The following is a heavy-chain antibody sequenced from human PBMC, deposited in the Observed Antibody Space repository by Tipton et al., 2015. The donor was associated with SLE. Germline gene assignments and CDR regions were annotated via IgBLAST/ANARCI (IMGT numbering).Heavy chain of an antibody. Sequence: TLSLTCTVSSGSVSSGAYYWSWIRQHPGKGLEWIGYVFSSGTTYYNPSLRGRLSLSLDTSQNQLSLKLSSVTSADTAVYYFARYFYDSSGVCLFDFWGQGTLVTVSS. CDR3: ARYFYDSSGVCLFDF. J-gene: IGHJ4*02. CDR1: SGSVSSGAYY. V-gene: IGHV4-31*03. D-gene: IGHD3-22*01. CDR2: VFSSGTT.